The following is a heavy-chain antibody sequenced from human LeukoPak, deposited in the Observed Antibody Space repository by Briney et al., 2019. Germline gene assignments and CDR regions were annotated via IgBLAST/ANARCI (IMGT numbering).Heavy chain of an antibody. V-gene: IGHV4-4*07. D-gene: IGHD3-22*01. J-gene: IGHJ4*02. CDR1: GGSISSYY. Sequence: PSETLSLTCTVSGGSISSYYWAWIRQCAGKGLEWIGRIYPSGSTAYNPSLNSRVTMSADTSKNQFSLRLSSVTAADTAVYYCAKEGNSGYYYFDYWGQGTLVTVPS. CDR2: IYPSGST. CDR3: AKEGNSGYYYFDY.